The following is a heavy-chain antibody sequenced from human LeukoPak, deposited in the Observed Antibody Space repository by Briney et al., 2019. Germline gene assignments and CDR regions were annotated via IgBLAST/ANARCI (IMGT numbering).Heavy chain of an antibody. Sequence: ASVKVSCKAFGYTFTGYYMHWVRQAPGQGLEWMGWINPNSGGTSSAQKFQGRVTMTRDTSISTAYMELTRLKSDDTAVYYCARGSSSWYDFDYWGQGTLVTVSS. CDR1: GYTFTGYY. CDR3: ARGSSSWYDFDY. D-gene: IGHD6-13*01. CDR2: INPNSGGT. J-gene: IGHJ4*02. V-gene: IGHV1-2*02.